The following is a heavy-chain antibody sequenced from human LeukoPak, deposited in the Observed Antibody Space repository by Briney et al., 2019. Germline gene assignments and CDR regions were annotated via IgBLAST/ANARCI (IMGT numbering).Heavy chain of an antibody. CDR1: DSMSRRFK. CDR3: ARRGYNYGSVFDY. Sequence: GGSLRLSCAASDSMSRRFKMNWVRQAPGKGLEWVSYISDDSSTIHYADSVKGRFTISRDNAENSLYLQMNSLRAEDTAVYYCARRGYNYGSVFDYWGQETMVTGSS. V-gene: IGHV3-48*01. D-gene: IGHD5-18*01. J-gene: IGHJ4*02. CDR2: ISDDSSTI.